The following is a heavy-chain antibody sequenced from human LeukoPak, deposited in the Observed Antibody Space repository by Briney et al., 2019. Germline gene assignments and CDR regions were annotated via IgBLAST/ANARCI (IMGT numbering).Heavy chain of an antibody. CDR3: ARDADAYDQRGGFDY. J-gene: IGHJ4*02. Sequence: GGSLRLSCAASGFTFDNYAMHWVRQAPGKGLEWVAVISYDGSNKFYADSVKGRFTISRDNSKNALYLQMNSLRGEDTAVYYCARDADAYDQRGGFDYWGQGTLVTVSS. V-gene: IGHV3-30*04. CDR1: GFTFDNYA. CDR2: ISYDGSNK. D-gene: IGHD5-24*01.